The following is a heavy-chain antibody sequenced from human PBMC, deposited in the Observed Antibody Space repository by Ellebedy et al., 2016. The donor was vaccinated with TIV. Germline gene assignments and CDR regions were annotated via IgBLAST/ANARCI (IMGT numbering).Heavy chain of an antibody. CDR2: ISNTGSRT. CDR1: GFTFSSYA. J-gene: IGHJ4*02. D-gene: IGHD3-22*01. CDR3: AKVRGGGSDSNAPRYYFDY. Sequence: PGGSLRLSCAASGFTFSSYAMSWVRQAPGKGLEWVSTISNTGSRTYYADSVEGRFIISRDNSKKTLYLQMNSLRAEDTAGYYCAKVRGGGSDSNAPRYYFDYWGLGTLVTGSS. V-gene: IGHV3-23*01.